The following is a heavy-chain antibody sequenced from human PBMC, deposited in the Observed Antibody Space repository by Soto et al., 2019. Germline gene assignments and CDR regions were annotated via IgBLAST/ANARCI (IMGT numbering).Heavy chain of an antibody. V-gene: IGHV3-30-3*01. J-gene: IGHJ4*02. D-gene: IGHD6-19*01. Sequence: QVHLVESGGGVVQPGRSLRLSCAASGFIFTTYAMHWVRQAPGKGLEWVAVISYDGNHEYYADSVRGRFTSSRDNSKNTLYLQMDSLRADDTALYYCARSSVAGTWGYYFDYWGQGALVTVSS. CDR1: GFIFTTYA. CDR3: ARSSVAGTWGYYFDY. CDR2: ISYDGNHE.